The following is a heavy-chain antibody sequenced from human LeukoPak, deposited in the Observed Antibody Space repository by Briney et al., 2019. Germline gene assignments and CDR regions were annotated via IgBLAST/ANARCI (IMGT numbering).Heavy chain of an antibody. D-gene: IGHD1-1*01. CDR2: IYHSGGS. CDR3: AKAGTTGIHHWFDP. J-gene: IGHJ5*02. CDR1: GYSISNDYY. V-gene: IGHV4-38-2*01. Sequence: SETLSPTCVVSGYSISNDYYWGWIRQPPGKGLEWIGNIYHSGGSYYNPSLKSRVTILVDTSKNQFSLKLSSVTAADTAVYYCAKAGTTGIHHWFDPWGQGNLVTVSS.